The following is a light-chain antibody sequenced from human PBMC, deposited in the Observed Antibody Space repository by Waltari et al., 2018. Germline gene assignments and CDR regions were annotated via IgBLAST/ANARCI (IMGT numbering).Light chain of an antibody. CDR1: SSNVVGYNY. V-gene: IGLV2-14*03. Sequence: QSALTQPASVSGSPGQSITISCTGTSSNVVGYNYVSWYQQHPDKAPKLMIYDVSNRPSGVSNRFSGSKSGNTASLTISGLQAEDEADYYCSSYTSSTVVFGGGTKLTVL. J-gene: IGLJ2*01. CDR2: DVS. CDR3: SSYTSSTVV.